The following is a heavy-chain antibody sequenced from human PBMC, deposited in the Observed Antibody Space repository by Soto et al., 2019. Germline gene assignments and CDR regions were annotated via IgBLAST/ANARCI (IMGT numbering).Heavy chain of an antibody. J-gene: IGHJ4*01. CDR1: GFTFSSYA. Sequence: LRLSCAASGFTFSSYAMSWVRQAPGKGLEWVAVISYESISTVYRDSVRGRFTISRDNSRNTLYLHMNSLTPEDTAVYYCAREAGCSGTNCNVYFDYWGLGTLVTVSS. CDR2: ISYESIST. D-gene: IGHD2-15*01. CDR3: AREAGCSGTNCNVYFDY. V-gene: IGHV3-30*03.